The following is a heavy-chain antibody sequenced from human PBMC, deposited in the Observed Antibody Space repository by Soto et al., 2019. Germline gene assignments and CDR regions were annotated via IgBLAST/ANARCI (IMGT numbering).Heavy chain of an antibody. CDR1: GFTFSSYA. V-gene: IGHV3-23*01. Sequence: PGGFLRLSCAASGFTFSSYAMSWVRQGPGKGLEWVSAISESGGSTYYADSVKGRFTISRDNSKNTLYLQMNSLRVEDTAVYYCAKPSTRYCGGDCSWDYWGQGTLVTVSS. CDR3: AKPSTRYCGGDCSWDY. D-gene: IGHD2-21*02. J-gene: IGHJ4*02. CDR2: ISESGGST.